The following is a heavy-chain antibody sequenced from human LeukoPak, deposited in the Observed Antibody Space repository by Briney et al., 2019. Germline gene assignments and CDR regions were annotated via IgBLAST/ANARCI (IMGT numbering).Heavy chain of an antibody. CDR3: ARDPTYYYDSSGYVWDWFDP. J-gene: IGHJ5*02. CDR1: GGSISSYY. D-gene: IGHD3-22*01. Sequence: PSETLSLTCTVSGGSISSYYWSWIRQPAGKGLEWIGRIYTSGSTNYNPSLKSRVTMSVDTSKNQFSLKLSSVTAADTAVYYCARDPTYYYDSSGYVWDWFDPWGQGTLVTVSS. V-gene: IGHV4-4*07. CDR2: IYTSGST.